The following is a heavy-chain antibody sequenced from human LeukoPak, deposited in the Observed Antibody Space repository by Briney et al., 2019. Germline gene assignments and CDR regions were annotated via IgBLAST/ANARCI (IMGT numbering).Heavy chain of an antibody. CDR3: AKAREPYYYDSSPDY. CDR1: GGSISDYY. D-gene: IGHD3-22*01. J-gene: IGHJ4*02. CDR2: IYTSGSS. Sequence: PSETLSLTCTVSGGSISDYYWSWIRQPAGKGLEWIGRIYTSGSSNYNPSLKSRVTMSVDTSKNQFSLKLSSVTAADTAVYYCAKAREPYYYDSSPDYWGQGTLVTVSS. V-gene: IGHV4-4*07.